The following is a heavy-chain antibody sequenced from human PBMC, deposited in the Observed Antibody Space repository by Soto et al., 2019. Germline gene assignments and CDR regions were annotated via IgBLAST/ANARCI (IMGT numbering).Heavy chain of an antibody. CDR2: IYWDDDK. CDR3: AHGGALVSHFDY. V-gene: IGHV2-5*02. CDR1: GFSLSTSGVG. Sequence: QITLKESGPTLVKPTQTLTLTCTFSGFSLSTSGVGVGWIRQPPGKALEWLALIYWDDDKRYSPSMKSKLTIPKDNSKNQVVLTMTNMDPVDTATYYCAHGGALVSHFDYWGQGTLVTVSS. J-gene: IGHJ4*02. D-gene: IGHD3-16*02.